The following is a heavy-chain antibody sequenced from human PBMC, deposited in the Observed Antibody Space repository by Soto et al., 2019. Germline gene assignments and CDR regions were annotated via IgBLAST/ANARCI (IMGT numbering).Heavy chain of an antibody. CDR3: AREVRRPLTMAPDY. Sequence: EVQLVESGGGLVQPGGSLRLSCAASGFTFSSYWMHWVRQAPGKGLVWVSRINSDGSSTSYADSVKGRFTISRDNAKNTLYLQMNSLRAEDTAVYYCAREVRRPLTMAPDYWGQGTLVTVSS. V-gene: IGHV3-74*01. CDR2: INSDGSST. D-gene: IGHD3-10*01. J-gene: IGHJ4*02. CDR1: GFTFSSYW.